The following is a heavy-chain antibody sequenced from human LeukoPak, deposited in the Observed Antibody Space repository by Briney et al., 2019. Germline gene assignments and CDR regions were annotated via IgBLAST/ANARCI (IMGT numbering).Heavy chain of an antibody. CDR1: GGSISSSSYY. J-gene: IGHJ5*02. D-gene: IGHD4-17*01. CDR2: IYYSGST. Sequence: PSETLSLTCTVSGGSISSSSYYWGWIRQPPGKGLEWIGSIYYSGSTYYNPSLKSRVTISVDTSKNQFSLKLSSVTAADTAVYYCARDPGTTKGPGWFDPWGQGTLVTVSS. CDR3: ARDPGTTKGPGWFDP. V-gene: IGHV4-39*07.